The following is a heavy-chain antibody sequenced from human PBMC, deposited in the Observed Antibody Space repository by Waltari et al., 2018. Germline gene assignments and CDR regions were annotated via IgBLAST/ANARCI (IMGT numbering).Heavy chain of an antibody. V-gene: IGHV5-51*01. J-gene: IGHJ4*02. CDR3: ARHGGHGSSGPFDY. D-gene: IGHD3-22*01. CDR1: GYSFINSW. CDR2: IYPSDSDT. Sequence: EVQLVQSGAEVKKAGESLKISCKGSGYSFINSWIGWVRQMPGKGLAWMGIIYPSDSDTKYSPSVQGQVTISADKSTSTAYLQWSSLKASDTAMYYCARHGGHGSSGPFDYWGQGTLVTVSS.